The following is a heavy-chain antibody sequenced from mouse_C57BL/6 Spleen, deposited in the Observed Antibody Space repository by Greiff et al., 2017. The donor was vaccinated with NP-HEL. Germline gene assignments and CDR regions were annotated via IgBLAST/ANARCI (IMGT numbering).Heavy chain of an antibody. CDR2: INPNYGTT. D-gene: IGHD1-1*01. V-gene: IGHV1-39*01. J-gene: IGHJ4*01. Sequence: VQLKESGPELVKPGASVKISCKASGYSFTDYNMNWVKQSNGKSLEWIGVINPNYGTTSYNQKFKGKATLTVDQSSSTAYMQLNSLTSEDSAVYYGAREGGYYGSSQYYAMDYWGQGTSVTVSS. CDR3: AREGGYYGSSQYYAMDY. CDR1: GYSFTDYN.